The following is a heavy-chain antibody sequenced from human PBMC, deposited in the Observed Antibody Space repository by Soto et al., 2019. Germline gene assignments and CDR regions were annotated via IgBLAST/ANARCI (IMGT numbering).Heavy chain of an antibody. J-gene: IGHJ4*02. CDR3: ARGGVSTRNFDY. CDR2: IYPSDSDT. CDR1: GSNYAGYW. Sequence: PGESLKSSCKGSGSNYAGYWIALVRQIPGTGLELMGIIYPSDSDTRYRPSFQGQVTISADKSISSAYLQWSSLRASDTAMYYCARGGVSTRNFDYWGQGTPVTVSS. D-gene: IGHD3-3*01. V-gene: IGHV5-51*01.